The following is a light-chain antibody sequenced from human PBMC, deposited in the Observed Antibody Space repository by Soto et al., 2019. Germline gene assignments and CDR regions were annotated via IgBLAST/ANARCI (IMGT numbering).Light chain of an antibody. CDR3: CSYAGGYTYL. Sequence: LTQPHSVSESPGKTVTISCTRSSGSIANNYVQWYQQHPGRPPKLMIYDVARWPSGVPDRFSGSKSGNTASLTISGLQAEDEADYFCCSYAGGYTYLFGTGTKLTVL. J-gene: IGLJ1*01. CDR1: SSGSIANNY. CDR2: DVA. V-gene: IGLV2-11*01.